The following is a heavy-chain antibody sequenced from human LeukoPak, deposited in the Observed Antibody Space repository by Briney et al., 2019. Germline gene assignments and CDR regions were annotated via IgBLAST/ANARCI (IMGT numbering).Heavy chain of an antibody. CDR1: GGSISSRNW. V-gene: IGHV4-4*02. Sequence: SETLSLTCAVSGGSISSRNWWSWVRQPPGKGLEWIGEIYHSGSTNYNPSLKTRVTISVDKSKNQFSLKLSSVTAADTAVYYCARASRFLEWLRSEKDGFDPWGQGTLVTVSS. D-gene: IGHD3-3*01. J-gene: IGHJ5*02. CDR3: ARASRFLEWLRSEKDGFDP. CDR2: IYHSGST.